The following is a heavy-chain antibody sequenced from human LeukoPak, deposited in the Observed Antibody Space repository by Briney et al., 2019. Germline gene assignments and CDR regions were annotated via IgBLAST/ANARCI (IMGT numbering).Heavy chain of an antibody. Sequence: PGGSLRLSCAASGFTFSSYGMHWVRQAPGKGLEWVAVISYDGSNKYYADSVKGRFTVSRDNSKNTLYLQMNTLRAEDTAVYYCARTYSSGVSWFDPWGQGTLVTVSS. CDR3: ARTYSSGVSWFDP. CDR1: GFTFSSYG. CDR2: ISYDGSNK. V-gene: IGHV3-33*05. D-gene: IGHD3-22*01. J-gene: IGHJ5*02.